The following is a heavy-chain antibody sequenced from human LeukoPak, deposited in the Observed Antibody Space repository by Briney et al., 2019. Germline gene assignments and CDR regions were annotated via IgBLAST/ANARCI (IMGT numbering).Heavy chain of an antibody. J-gene: IGHJ4*02. D-gene: IGHD3-22*01. V-gene: IGHV3-30*02. CDR2: IRYDGSNK. CDR3: VSGLFSKDYVDIRGHYVFDS. Sequence: PGGSLRLSCAASGFTFSSYGMHWVRQAPGKGLEWVAFIRYDGSNKYYADSVKGRFTISRDSSKNTVHLQMSGLRAEDTALYYCVSGLFSKDYVDIRGHYVFDSWGRGTLVIVSS. CDR1: GFTFSSYG.